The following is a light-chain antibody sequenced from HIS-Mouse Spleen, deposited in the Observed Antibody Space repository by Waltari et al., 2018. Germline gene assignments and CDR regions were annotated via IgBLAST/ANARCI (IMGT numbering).Light chain of an antibody. CDR1: NNGSKS. V-gene: IGLV3-21*03. CDR2: DDN. Sequence: SYVLTQPPSVSVAPGKTARITCGGNNNGSKSGHWYQQKPGQAPVLVVYDDNDRPSGIPERFSGSNSGNTATLTISRVEAGDEADYYCQVWDSSSDHVVFGGGTKLTVL. CDR3: QVWDSSSDHVV. J-gene: IGLJ2*01.